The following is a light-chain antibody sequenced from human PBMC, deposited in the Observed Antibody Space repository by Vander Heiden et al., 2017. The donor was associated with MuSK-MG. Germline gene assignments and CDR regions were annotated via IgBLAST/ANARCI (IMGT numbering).Light chain of an antibody. CDR3: SAWDDSLNVLL. J-gene: IGLJ3*02. CDR1: DSNIGSNP. V-gene: IGLV1-36*01. CDR2: YDD. Sequence: QSVLTQPPSVSEAPRQRVTISCSGGDSNIGSNPVNWYQHLPGKAPRLLIYYDDMLPSGVSDRFSGSKSGTSASLAISGLQSEDEAEYFCSAWDDSLNVLLFGGGTKVTVL.